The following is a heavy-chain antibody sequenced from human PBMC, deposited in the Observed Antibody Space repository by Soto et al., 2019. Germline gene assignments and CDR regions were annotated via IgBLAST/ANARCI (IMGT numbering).Heavy chain of an antibody. CDR3: ARSLWFGELH. V-gene: IGHV2-5*02. Sequence: QITLKESGPTLVKPTQTLTLTCSFSGFSLSTTGVGVGWIRQSPGKALEWLAIIYWDNDKRYSPPLKRRVTITKDTSKNQVVLTAPSMDPVDTGTYYCARSLWFGELHWGQGALVTVSS. CDR1: GFSLSTTGVG. CDR2: IYWDNDK. J-gene: IGHJ4*02. D-gene: IGHD3-10*01.